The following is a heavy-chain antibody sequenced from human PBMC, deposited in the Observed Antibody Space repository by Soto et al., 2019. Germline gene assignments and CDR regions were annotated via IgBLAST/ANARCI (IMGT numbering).Heavy chain of an antibody. CDR2: IRASGTST. D-gene: IGHD2-8*01. CDR1: GFTFSSYA. J-gene: IGHJ4*02. CDR3: AKEWSDARTREKCGLVDY. Sequence: EVPLLESGGGLVQPGGSLRLSCAASGFTFSSYAMAWVRQAPGKGLEWVSTIRASGTSTYYADSVEGRFSISRDNSTNTLYLQMNSLRAEDTAVYYCAKEWSDARTREKCGLVDYWGQGALVTVSS. V-gene: IGHV3-23*01.